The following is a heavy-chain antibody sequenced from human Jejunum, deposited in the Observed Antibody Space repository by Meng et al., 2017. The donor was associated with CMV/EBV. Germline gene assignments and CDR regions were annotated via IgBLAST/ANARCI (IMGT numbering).Heavy chain of an antibody. V-gene: IGHV4-4*07. J-gene: IGHJ4*02. CDR2: FYSSDTY. D-gene: IGHD1-26*01. CDR1: GGSISNHY. Sequence: VPLQGSGPGLGEPSGTLSLTCTVSGGSISNHYWSWIRQSAGKGLEWIGRFYSSDTYNYHPSLNSRLTMSLDTSKNQFSLNLSSVTAADTAIYYCARGPGASTREGFDYWGLGTLVTVSS. CDR3: ARGPGASTREGFDY.